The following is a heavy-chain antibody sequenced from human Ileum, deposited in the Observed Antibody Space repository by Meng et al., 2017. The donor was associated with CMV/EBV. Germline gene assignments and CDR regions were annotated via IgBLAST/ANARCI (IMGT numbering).Heavy chain of an antibody. J-gene: IGHJ4*02. CDR1: GGSISNDKYY. Sequence: QLQLPESGPGLGKPSEALSLTCTVSGGSISNDKYYWGWIRQPPGKGLEWIGSIYYTGSTFYTPSLKSRVTISLDTSKNQFSLNLTSVTTADTAVYYCARHFDSGWSDYWGQGNLVTVSS. CDR2: IYYTGST. CDR3: ARHFDSGWSDY. D-gene: IGHD6-19*01. V-gene: IGHV4-39*01.